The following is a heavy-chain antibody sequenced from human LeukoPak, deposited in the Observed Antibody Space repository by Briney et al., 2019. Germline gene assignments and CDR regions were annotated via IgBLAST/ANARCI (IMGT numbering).Heavy chain of an antibody. CDR3: AREGDYYDSSGYYGD. Sequence: ASVKVSCKASGYTFTSYYMHWVRQAPGQGLEWMGIINPSGGSTSYAQKFQGRVTITTDESTSTAYMELSSLRSEDTAVYYCAREGDYYDSSGYYGDWGQGTLVTVSS. V-gene: IGHV1-46*01. J-gene: IGHJ4*02. CDR2: INPSGGST. D-gene: IGHD3-22*01. CDR1: GYTFTSYY.